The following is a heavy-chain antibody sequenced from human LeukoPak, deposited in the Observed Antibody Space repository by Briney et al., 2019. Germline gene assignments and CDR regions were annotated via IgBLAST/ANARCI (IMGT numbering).Heavy chain of an antibody. D-gene: IGHD3-10*01. J-gene: IGHJ5*02. CDR2: IIPILGIA. CDR3: ARDASYYGSGSRHFDP. V-gene: IGHV1-69*04. Sequence: ASVKVSCKASGGTFSSYAISWVRQAPGQGLEWMGRIIPILGIANYAQKFQGRATITADKSTSTAYMELSSLRSEDTAVYYCARDASYYGSGSRHFDPWGQGTLVTVSS. CDR1: GGTFSSYA.